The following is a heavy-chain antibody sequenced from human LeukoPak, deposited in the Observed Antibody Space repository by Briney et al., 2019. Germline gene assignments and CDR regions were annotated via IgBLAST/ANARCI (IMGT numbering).Heavy chain of an antibody. V-gene: IGHV3-11*03. CDR2: LRNRNIIT. CDR1: GFNFSASY. D-gene: IGHD4-17*01. J-gene: IGHJ4*02. CDR3: ASGGDYAGVAALFRH. Sequence: GGSLRLSCEASGFNFSASYMAWIRLTPGKRLGSVSYLRNRNIITNYAHCARGRFTISRDGTKMSLYLQMNNLRIEDTAIYYCASGGDYAGVAALFRHWGQGSLVTVSA.